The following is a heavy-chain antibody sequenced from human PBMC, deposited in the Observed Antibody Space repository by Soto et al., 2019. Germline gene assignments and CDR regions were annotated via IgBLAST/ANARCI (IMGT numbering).Heavy chain of an antibody. V-gene: IGHV3-15*01. D-gene: IGHD3-16*02. CDR1: EFTFTYAW. CDR3: TSLYYGH. CDR2: IKSKTDGGTT. J-gene: IGHJ4*02. Sequence: LRLSCAASEFTFTYAWMSWVRQAPGKGLEWVGRIKSKTDGGTTDYAAPVKGRFTISRDESQNTLYLQMNSLKTEDTAVYYCTSLYYGHWGQGTLVTVSS.